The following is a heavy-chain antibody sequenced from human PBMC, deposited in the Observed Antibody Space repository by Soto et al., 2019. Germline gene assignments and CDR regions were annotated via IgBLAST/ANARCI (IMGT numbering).Heavy chain of an antibody. CDR1: GFTFSSYG. J-gene: IGHJ6*02. CDR2: IWYDGSNK. CDR3: AREPGGYSGYDSASLDV. D-gene: IGHD5-12*01. Sequence: QVQLVESGGGVVQPGRSLRLSCAASGFTFSSYGMHWVRQAPGKGLEWVAVIWYDGSNKYYADSVKGRFTISRDNSKNTLYLQMNSLRAEDTAVYYCAREPGGYSGYDSASLDVWGQGTTVTVSS. V-gene: IGHV3-33*01.